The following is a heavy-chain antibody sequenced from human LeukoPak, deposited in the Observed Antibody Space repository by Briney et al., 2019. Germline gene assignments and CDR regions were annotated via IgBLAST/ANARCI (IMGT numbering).Heavy chain of an antibody. CDR3: ARDWYYYDSSGYYSH. J-gene: IGHJ4*02. CDR2: ISAYNGNT. D-gene: IGHD3-22*01. V-gene: IGHV1-18*04. Sequence: GASVKVSCKASGYTFTGYYIHWVRQAPEQGLEWMGWISAYNGNTNYAQKLQGRVTMATDTSTSTAYMELRSLRSDDTAVYYCARDWYYYDSSGYYSHWGQGTLVTVSS. CDR1: GYTFTGYY.